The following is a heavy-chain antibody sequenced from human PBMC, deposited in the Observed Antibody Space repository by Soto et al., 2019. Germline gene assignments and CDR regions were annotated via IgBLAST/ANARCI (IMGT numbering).Heavy chain of an antibody. V-gene: IGHV3-21*05. CDR2: ISSSSSYT. CDR1: GFTFSSYG. D-gene: IGHD6-19*01. CDR3: ARDRKEYSSGWSDSY. Sequence: GGSLRLSCAASGFTFSSYGMHWVRQAPGKGLEWVSYISSSSSYTNYADSVKGRFTISRDNAKNSLYLQMNSLRAEDTAVYYCARDRKEYSSGWSDSYWGQATLVTVSS. J-gene: IGHJ4*02.